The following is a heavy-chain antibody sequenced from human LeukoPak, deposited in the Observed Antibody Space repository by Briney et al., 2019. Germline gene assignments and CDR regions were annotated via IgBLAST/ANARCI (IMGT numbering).Heavy chain of an antibody. CDR2: INSSGGST. V-gene: IGHV1-46*01. CDR3: ARFAVHRRLTVAGQFGLDY. CDR1: GYMFTSYN. J-gene: IGHJ4*02. D-gene: IGHD6-19*01. Sequence: ASVKVCCKASGYMFTSYNMYWVRQAPGQGLEWMGIINSSGGSTNYAQKFQGRVTMTRDTSTSTVYMELSSLRSEDTAVYYCARFAVHRRLTVAGQFGLDYWGQGTLITVSS.